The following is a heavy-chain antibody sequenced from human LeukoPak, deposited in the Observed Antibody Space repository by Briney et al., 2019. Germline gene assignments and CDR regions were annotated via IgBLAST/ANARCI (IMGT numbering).Heavy chain of an antibody. V-gene: IGHV1-2*02. CDR3: ARAGIMITFGGVIVIPSYFDY. Sequence: ASVKVSCKASGYTFTGYYMHWVRQAPGQGLEWMGWINPNSGVTNYAQKFQGRVTMTRDTSISTAYMELSRLRSDDTAVYYCARAGIMITFGGVIVIPSYFDYWGQGTLVTVSS. D-gene: IGHD3-16*02. CDR1: GYTFTGYY. CDR2: INPNSGVT. J-gene: IGHJ4*02.